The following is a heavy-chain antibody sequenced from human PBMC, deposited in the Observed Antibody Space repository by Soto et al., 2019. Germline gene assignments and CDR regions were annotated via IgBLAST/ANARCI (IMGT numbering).Heavy chain of an antibody. V-gene: IGHV4-31*03. CDR2: IYYSGST. D-gene: IGHD6-13*01. CDR3: ARDRKLAHYYYYGTDV. Sequence: QVQLQESGPGLVKPSQTLSLTCTVSGGSISSGGYYWSWIRQHPGKGLEWIGYIYYSGSTYYNPSLKSRVTISVDTSKNQFSLKLSSVTAADTAVYYCARDRKLAHYYYYGTDVWGQGTTVTVSS. J-gene: IGHJ6*02. CDR1: GGSISSGGYY.